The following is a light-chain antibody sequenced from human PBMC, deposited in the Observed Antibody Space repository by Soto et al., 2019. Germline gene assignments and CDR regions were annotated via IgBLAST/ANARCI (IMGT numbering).Light chain of an antibody. CDR2: KAS. CDR1: QSISSW. CDR3: QQFET. Sequence: DIQMTQSPSTLSASVGDRVTITCRASQSISSWLAWYQQKPGKAPKLLIYKASXXESGVPSRFSGSGSGTXXXXXXXXXXXXDFATYXXQQFETFGQGTKVEIK. V-gene: IGKV1-5*03. J-gene: IGKJ1*01.